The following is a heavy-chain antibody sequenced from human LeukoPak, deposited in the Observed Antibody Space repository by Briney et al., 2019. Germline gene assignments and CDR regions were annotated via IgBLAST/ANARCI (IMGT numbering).Heavy chain of an antibody. J-gene: IGHJ4*02. Sequence: GGSLRLSCAASGFTFSSYAMTWVRQAPGKGLEWVSAISGSGGSTYYADSVKGRFTISRDNSKNTLYLQMNSLRAEDTAVYYCARGVYYYGSGSNPFDYWGQGTLVTVSS. CDR2: ISGSGGST. V-gene: IGHV3-23*01. D-gene: IGHD3-10*01. CDR1: GFTFSSYA. CDR3: ARGVYYYGSGSNPFDY.